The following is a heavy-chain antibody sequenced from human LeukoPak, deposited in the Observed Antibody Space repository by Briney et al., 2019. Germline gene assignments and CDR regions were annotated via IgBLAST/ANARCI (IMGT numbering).Heavy chain of an antibody. D-gene: IGHD1-26*01. CDR2: IYYSGST. J-gene: IGHJ4*02. CDR1: GGSISNSSYY. V-gene: IGHV4-39*01. CDR3: AGSAWAPY. Sequence: PSETLSLTCTVSGGSISNSSYYWGWLRQSPGKGLDWIGTIYYSGSTYYNLSRKSLVTISVDTTKNQFSLKVNSVTAADTAVYYCAGSAWAPYWGQGTLVTVSS.